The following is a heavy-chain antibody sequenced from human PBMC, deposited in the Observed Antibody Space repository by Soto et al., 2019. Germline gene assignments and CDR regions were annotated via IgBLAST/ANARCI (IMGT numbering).Heavy chain of an antibody. J-gene: IGHJ6*03. CDR1: GDSVSSNSAA. CDR2: TYYRSRWYN. V-gene: IGHV6-1*01. CDR3: GETTSLQLYYMVV. Sequence: SQTLSLTCAISGDSVSSNSAAWNWIRQSPSRGLEWLGRTYYRSRWYNDYAVSVKSRITINPATSKNQFSLHLNSVTPEDTAVYYGGETTSLQLYYMVVWAKGTMVTVSS. D-gene: IGHD1-7*01.